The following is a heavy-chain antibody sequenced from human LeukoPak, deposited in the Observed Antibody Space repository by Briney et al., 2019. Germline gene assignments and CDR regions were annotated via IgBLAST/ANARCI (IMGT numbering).Heavy chain of an antibody. CDR1: GGSVSSGSYY. CDR3: ARMGEEGKDSDY. D-gene: IGHD3-16*01. Sequence: SETLSLTCTVSGGSVSSGSYYWSWIRQPPGKGLEWIGYIYYSGNTNYDPSLKSRVTISVDTSKNQLSLKLSSVTAADTAVYYCARMGEEGKDSDYWGQGTLVTVSS. J-gene: IGHJ4*02. CDR2: IYYSGNT. V-gene: IGHV4-61*01.